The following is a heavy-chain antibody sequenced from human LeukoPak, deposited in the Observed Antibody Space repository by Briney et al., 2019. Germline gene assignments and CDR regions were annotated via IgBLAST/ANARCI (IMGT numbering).Heavy chain of an antibody. J-gene: IGHJ4*02. Sequence: PGGSLRLSCAASGFTFSSYAMSWVRLAPGKGLEWVSTISGSGDTTYYADSVRGRSTISRDNSKNTLYLQMDSLRAENTAIYYCARTPQRYCSSTTCYPDYWGQGTLVTVSS. V-gene: IGHV3-23*01. CDR2: ISGSGDTT. D-gene: IGHD2-2*01. CDR3: ARTPQRYCSSTTCYPDY. CDR1: GFTFSSYA.